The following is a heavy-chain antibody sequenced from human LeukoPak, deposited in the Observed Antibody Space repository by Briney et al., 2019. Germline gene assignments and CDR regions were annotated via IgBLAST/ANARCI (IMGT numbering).Heavy chain of an antibody. CDR1: GFTFDDYG. CDR3: ARGRYCSDGLCYSPYCLDS. J-gene: IGHJ4*02. D-gene: IGHD2-15*01. Sequence: PGGSLRLSCAASGFTFDDYGMSWVRQAPGKGLEWVSGINWNGDNTDYADSVKGRFTISRDNAKNSLYLQMNSLRAEDTAVYYCARGRYCSDGLCYSPYCLDSWGQGTLVTVSS. V-gene: IGHV3-20*04. CDR2: INWNGDNT.